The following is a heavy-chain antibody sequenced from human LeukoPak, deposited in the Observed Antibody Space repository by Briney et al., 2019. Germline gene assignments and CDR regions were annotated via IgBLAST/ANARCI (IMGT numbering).Heavy chain of an antibody. CDR3: AIGVVVAPAIRSEYFQH. CDR1: GGTFSRYA. CDR2: IVPIFGTA. Sequence: ASVKVSCKASGGTFSRYAISWVRQAPGQGLEWMGGIVPIFGTANYAQKFQGRVTITTDESTSTAYMELSSLRSEDTAVYYCAIGVVVAPAIRSEYFQHWGQGTLVTVSS. V-gene: IGHV1-69*05. D-gene: IGHD2-21*02. J-gene: IGHJ1*01.